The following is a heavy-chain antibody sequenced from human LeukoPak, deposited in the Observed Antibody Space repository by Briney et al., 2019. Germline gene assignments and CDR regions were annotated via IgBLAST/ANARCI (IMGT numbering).Heavy chain of an antibody. CDR3: ARDNVRDGYNYDWFDP. V-gene: IGHV3-33*01. CDR2: IWYDGSNK. J-gene: IGHJ5*02. CDR1: GFTFSSYG. D-gene: IGHD5-24*01. Sequence: PGRSLRLSCAASGFTFSSYGMHWVRQAPGKGLEWVAVIWYDGSNKYYADSVKGRFTISRDNSKNTLYLQMNSLRAEDTAVYYCARDNVRDGYNYDWFDPWGQGTLVTVSP.